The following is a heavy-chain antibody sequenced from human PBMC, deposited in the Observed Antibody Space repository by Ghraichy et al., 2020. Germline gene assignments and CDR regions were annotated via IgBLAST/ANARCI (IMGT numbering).Heavy chain of an antibody. Sequence: GGSLRLSCKGSGYSFTSYWIGGVRQMPGKGLEWMGIIYPGDSDTRYSPSFQGQVTISADKSISTAYLQWSSLKASDTAMYYCARLGGIAAREWLGWFDPWGQGTLVTVSS. CDR3: ARLGGIAAREWLGWFDP. CDR2: IYPGDSDT. D-gene: IGHD6-6*01. V-gene: IGHV5-51*01. J-gene: IGHJ5*02. CDR1: GYSFTSYW.